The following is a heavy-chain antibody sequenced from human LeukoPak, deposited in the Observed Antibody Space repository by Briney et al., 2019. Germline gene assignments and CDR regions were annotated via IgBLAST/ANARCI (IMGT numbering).Heavy chain of an antibody. J-gene: IGHJ3*02. CDR3: ARWGPGAFDI. V-gene: IGHV3-74*01. CDR2: INRDGSST. Sequence: GGSLRLSCTASGFNFGDYPMSWVRQAPGKGLVWVSHINRDGSSTSYADSVKGRFTISRDNAKNTLYLQMNSLRAEDTAVYYCARWGPGAFDIWGQGTMVTVSS. CDR1: GFNFGDYP. D-gene: IGHD3-16*01.